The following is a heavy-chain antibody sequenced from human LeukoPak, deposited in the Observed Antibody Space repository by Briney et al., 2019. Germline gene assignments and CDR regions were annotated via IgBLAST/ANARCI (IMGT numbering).Heavy chain of an antibody. Sequence: GGSLRLSCAASGFTFSSYAMSWVRQAPRKGLEWVSAISGSGGSTYYADSVKGRFTISRDNSKNTLYLQMNSLRAEDTAVYYCAKDLVFIAAAGTFGYWGQGTLVTVSS. CDR2: ISGSGGST. J-gene: IGHJ4*02. D-gene: IGHD6-13*01. CDR3: AKDLVFIAAAGTFGY. V-gene: IGHV3-23*01. CDR1: GFTFSSYA.